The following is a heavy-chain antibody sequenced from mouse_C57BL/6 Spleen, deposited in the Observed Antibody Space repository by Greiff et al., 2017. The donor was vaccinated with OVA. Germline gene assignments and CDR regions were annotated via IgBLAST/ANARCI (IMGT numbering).Heavy chain of an antibody. CDR2: INPNNGGT. Sequence: EVKLQQSGPELVKPGASVKISCKASGYTFTDYYMNWVKQSHGKSLEWIGDINPNNGGTSYNQKFKGKATLTVDKSSSTAYMELRSLTSEDSAVYYCLYSNFFAYWGQGTLVTVSA. V-gene: IGHV1-26*01. CDR1: GYTFTDYY. J-gene: IGHJ3*01. D-gene: IGHD2-5*01. CDR3: LYSNFFAY.